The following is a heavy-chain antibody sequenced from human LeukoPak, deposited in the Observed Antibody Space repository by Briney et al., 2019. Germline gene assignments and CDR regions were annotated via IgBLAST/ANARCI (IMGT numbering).Heavy chain of an antibody. CDR2: IYYSGST. CDR3: ASKGGNSDAFDI. D-gene: IGHD4-23*01. J-gene: IGHJ3*02. Sequence: PSETLSLTCTVSGGSISSYYWSWIRQPPGKGLEWIGSIYYSGSTYYNPSLKSRVTISVDTSKNQFSLKLSSVTAADTAVYYCASKGGNSDAFDIWGQGTMVTVSS. V-gene: IGHV4-59*12. CDR1: GGSISSYY.